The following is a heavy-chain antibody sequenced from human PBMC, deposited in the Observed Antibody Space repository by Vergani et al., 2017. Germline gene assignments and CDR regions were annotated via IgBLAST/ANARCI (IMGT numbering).Heavy chain of an antibody. CDR2: ICHTEDT. CDR3: ATIGYRRCGYYFDY. CDR1: GYSISSNNC. V-gene: IGHV4-4*03. D-gene: IGHD2-2*02. Sequence: QVQLPESGPGLVKPPGTLSLTCAVSGYSISSNNCWTWVRQPPGKGLEWIGEICHTEDTKYSPSLKSRATVSVDESRNLFSLRLNSVTAADTAVYYCATIGYRRCGYYFDYWGQGILVTVSS. J-gene: IGHJ4*02.